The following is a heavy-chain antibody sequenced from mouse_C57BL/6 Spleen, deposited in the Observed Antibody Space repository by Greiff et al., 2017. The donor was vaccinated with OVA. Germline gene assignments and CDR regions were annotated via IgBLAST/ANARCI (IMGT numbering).Heavy chain of an antibody. Sequence: VMLVESGAELVKPGASVKMSCKASGYTFTTYPIEWMKQNHGKSLEWIGNFHPYNDDTKYNEKFKGKATLTVEKSSSTVYLELSRLTSDDSAVYYCARGGYYGPYLDYWGQGTTLTVSA. CDR3: ARGGYYGPYLDY. CDR2: FHPYNDDT. J-gene: IGHJ2*01. V-gene: IGHV1-47*01. CDR1: GYTFTTYP. D-gene: IGHD1-2*01.